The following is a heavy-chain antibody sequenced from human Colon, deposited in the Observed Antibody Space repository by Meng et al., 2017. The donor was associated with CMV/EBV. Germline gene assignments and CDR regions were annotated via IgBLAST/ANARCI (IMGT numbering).Heavy chain of an antibody. CDR3: AKVTRATIFAQPFDY. D-gene: IGHD5-24*01. CDR2: ITASGGST. Sequence: GESLKISCAASEFSFLNYAMSWVRQAPGKGLEWVSAITASGGSTYFADSVKGRFNIFRDNSKNTVYLHLSSLRAEDTAIYYCAKVTRATIFAQPFDYWGQGTPVTVSS. J-gene: IGHJ4*02. CDR1: EFSFLNYA. V-gene: IGHV3-23*01.